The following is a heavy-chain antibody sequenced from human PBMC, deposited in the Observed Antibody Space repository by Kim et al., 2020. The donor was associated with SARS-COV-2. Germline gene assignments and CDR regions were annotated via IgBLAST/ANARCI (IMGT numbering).Heavy chain of an antibody. V-gene: IGHV3-23*01. CDR1: GFTFTSYA. CDR2: ISGSGDVT. J-gene: IGHJ4*02. Sequence: GGSLRLSCAASGFTFTSYAMTWVRQAPGKGLEWVSGISGSGDVTYYAGSVKGRFTISRDYSQKTLYLQMNSLRAEDTAVYYCAKDLDTSAWYLGNWGQGTLVSVSS. CDR3: AKDLDTSAWYLGN. D-gene: IGHD6-19*01.